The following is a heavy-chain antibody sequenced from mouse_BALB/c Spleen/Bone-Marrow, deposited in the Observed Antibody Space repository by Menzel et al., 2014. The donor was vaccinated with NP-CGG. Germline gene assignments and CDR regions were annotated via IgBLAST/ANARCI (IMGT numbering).Heavy chain of an antibody. J-gene: IGHJ2*01. CDR1: GFTFTDYY. D-gene: IGHD1-1*01. CDR2: IRNKANGYTT. CDR3: ARDDYGRGY. V-gene: IGHV7-3*02. Sequence: EVMLVESGGGLVQPGGSLRLSCATSGFTFTDYYMSWVRQPPGKALEWLGFIRNKANGYTTEYSASVKGRFTISRDNSQNIIYLQMNTLRAEDSATYYCARDDYGRGYWGQGTTATVSS.